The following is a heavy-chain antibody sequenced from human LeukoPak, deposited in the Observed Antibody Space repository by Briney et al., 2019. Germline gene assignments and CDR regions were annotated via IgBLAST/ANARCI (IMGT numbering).Heavy chain of an antibody. D-gene: IGHD5-12*01. Sequence: SETLSLTCAVYGGSFSGYYWSWIRQPPGKGLEWIGEINHSGSTNYNPSLKSRVTISVDTSKNQFSLKLSSVTAADTAVYYCARGRRRSRSGRRFDYWGQGTLVTVSP. V-gene: IGHV4-34*01. CDR3: ARGRRRSRSGRRFDY. J-gene: IGHJ4*02. CDR2: INHSGST. CDR1: GGSFSGYY.